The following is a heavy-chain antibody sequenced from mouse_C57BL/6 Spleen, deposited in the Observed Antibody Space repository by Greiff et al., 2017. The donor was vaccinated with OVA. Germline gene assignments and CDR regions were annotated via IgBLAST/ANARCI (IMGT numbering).Heavy chain of an antibody. V-gene: IGHV1-55*01. CDR3: ARTFTTVVATDY. D-gene: IGHD1-1*01. CDR2: IYPGSGST. J-gene: IGHJ2*01. Sequence: QVQLQQPGAELVKPGASVKMSCKASGYTFTSYWITWVKQRPGQGLEWIGDIYPGSGSTNYNEKFKSKATLTVDTSSSTAYMQLSSLTSEDSAVYYCARTFTTVVATDYWGQGTTLTVSS. CDR1: GYTFTSYW.